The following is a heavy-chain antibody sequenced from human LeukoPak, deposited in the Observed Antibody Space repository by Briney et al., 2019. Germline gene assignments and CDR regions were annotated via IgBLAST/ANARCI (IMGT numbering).Heavy chain of an antibody. V-gene: IGHV4-59*12. Sequence: SETLSLTCTVSGGSISSYYWSWIRQPPGRGLEWIGYIYYSGSTNYNPSLKSRVTISIDTSKNQFSLKLSSVTAADTAVYYCAIDCSGGSCYSFAYWGQGTLVTVSS. CDR1: GGSISSYY. CDR2: IYYSGST. D-gene: IGHD2-15*01. CDR3: AIDCSGGSCYSFAY. J-gene: IGHJ4*02.